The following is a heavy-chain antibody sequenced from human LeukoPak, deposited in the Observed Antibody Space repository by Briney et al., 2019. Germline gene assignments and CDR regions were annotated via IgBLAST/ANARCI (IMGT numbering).Heavy chain of an antibody. CDR2: IYHSGST. CDR3: ARRVRSADYRLDY. J-gene: IGHJ4*02. D-gene: IGHD4-11*01. V-gene: IGHV4-38-2*02. CDR1: GYSISSGYY. Sequence: SETLSLTCTVSGYSISSGYYWGWIRQPPGKGLEWIGSIYHSGSTYYNPPLKSRVTISLDASKSQFYLKLNSVTAADTAVYYCARRVRSADYRLDYWGQGTLVTVSS.